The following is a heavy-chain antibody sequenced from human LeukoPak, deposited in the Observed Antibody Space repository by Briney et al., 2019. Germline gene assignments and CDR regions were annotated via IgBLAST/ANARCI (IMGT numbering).Heavy chain of an antibody. D-gene: IGHD5-18*01. CDR1: GGSISSGDYY. V-gene: IGHV4-61*02. CDR2: IYTSGST. J-gene: IGHJ4*02. CDR3: AASPAGGYSYGHAD. Sequence: SETLSLTCAVSGGSISSGDYYWSWIRQPAGKGLEWIGRIYTSGSTNYNPSLKSRVTMSVDTSKNQFSLKLSSVTAADTAVYYRAASPAGGYSYGHADWGQGTMVTVSS.